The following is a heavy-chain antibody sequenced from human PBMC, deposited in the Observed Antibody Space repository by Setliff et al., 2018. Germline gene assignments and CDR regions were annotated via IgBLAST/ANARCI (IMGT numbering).Heavy chain of an antibody. CDR3: ARTGTERYCDY. CDR2: IYYRGDT. D-gene: IGHD1-1*01. CDR1: GGSISSGVYY. V-gene: IGHV4-39*01. J-gene: IGHJ4*02. Sequence: SETLSLTCTVSGGSISSGVYYWAWIRQPPGKGLEWIGRIYYRGDTYYNASLKSRLTLSVDTSKNQVSLNLRSVTAADTAVYYCARTGTERYCDYWGQGTQGTVS.